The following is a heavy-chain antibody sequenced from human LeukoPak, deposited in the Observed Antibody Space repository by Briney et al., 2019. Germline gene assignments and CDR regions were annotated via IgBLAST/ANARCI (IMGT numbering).Heavy chain of an antibody. CDR2: IYYTGNT. CDR3: ARQKESQVLFDY. D-gene: IGHD3-10*01. CDR1: GGSVSSHRYY. J-gene: IGHJ4*02. V-gene: IGHV4-39*01. Sequence: SETLSLTCTVSGGSVSSHRYYWGWIRQPPGKGLEWIGTIYYTGNTYHDPSLTSRVTLFVDTSKNQFSLRPNSVTAADTAVYYCARQKESQVLFDYWGQGTLVTVSS.